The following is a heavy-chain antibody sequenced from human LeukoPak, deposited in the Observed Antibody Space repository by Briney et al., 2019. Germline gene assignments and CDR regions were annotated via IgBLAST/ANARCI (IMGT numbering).Heavy chain of an antibody. V-gene: IGHV4-34*01. J-gene: IGHJ4*02. CDR1: GGSFSGYY. CDR3: ARDSGSYNFDY. CDR2: INHSGST. D-gene: IGHD1-26*01. Sequence: SETLSLTCAVYGGSFSGYYWSWIRQPPGKGLEWIGEINHSGSTNYNPSLKSRVTISVDTSKNQFSLKLSSVTAADTAVYYCARDSGSYNFDYWGQGTLVTVSA.